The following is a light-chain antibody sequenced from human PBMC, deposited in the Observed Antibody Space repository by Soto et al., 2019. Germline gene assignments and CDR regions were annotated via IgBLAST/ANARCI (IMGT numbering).Light chain of an antibody. CDR3: NSYPSSSTYV. CDR2: NVT. Sequence: QSVLNQPASVSGSPGQSITISCTGNSRDGGGFNYVSWYQQHPGKATKLMIYNVTNRPSGVSYRFSGSKSGTTASLTISELQAEDEAEYYCNSYPSSSTYVFGTGTKVTVL. CDR1: SRDGGGFNY. V-gene: IGLV2-14*03. J-gene: IGLJ1*01.